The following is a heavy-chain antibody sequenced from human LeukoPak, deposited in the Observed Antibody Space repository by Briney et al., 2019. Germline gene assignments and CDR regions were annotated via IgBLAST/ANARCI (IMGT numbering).Heavy chain of an antibody. CDR3: ARRAVAENYFDY. J-gene: IGHJ4*02. CDR2: IYYSGST. Sequence: SETLSLTCTVSGGSISSGGYYWSWIRQHPGKGLEWIGYIYYSGSTTYNPSLKSRVTISVDTSKNQFSLKLTSVTAADTAVYYCARRAVAENYFDYWGQGTLVTDSS. CDR1: GGSISSGGYY. V-gene: IGHV4-61*08. D-gene: IGHD6-19*01.